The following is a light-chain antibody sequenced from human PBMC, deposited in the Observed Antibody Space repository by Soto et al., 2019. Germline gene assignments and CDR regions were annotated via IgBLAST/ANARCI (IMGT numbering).Light chain of an antibody. CDR1: SSDIGNNY. CDR2: DNN. V-gene: IGLV1-51*01. CDR3: GTWDSSLSAVV. Sequence: QSVLTQPPSVSADPGQRVTISCSGSSSDIGNNYVSWYQQLPGTAPKLFIYDNNKRPSGIPDRFSGSKSGTSATLGITGLQTGDEADYYCGTWDSSLSAVVFGGGTKVTVL. J-gene: IGLJ3*02.